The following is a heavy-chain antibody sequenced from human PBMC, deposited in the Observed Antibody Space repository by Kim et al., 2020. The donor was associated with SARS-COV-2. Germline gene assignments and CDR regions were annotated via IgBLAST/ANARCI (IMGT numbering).Heavy chain of an antibody. D-gene: IGHD3-10*01. J-gene: IGHJ4*02. CDR1: GFTFGTYG. V-gene: IGHV3-30*18. CDR2: MSFDGSTA. Sequence: GGSLRLSCVGSGFTFGTYGMHWVRQAPGKGLEWVAVMSFDGSTAYYLDSVKGRFTISRDNSKNTLYLQMDSLRGEDTAVYFCAKDSGGHYYGPVGRWGQGTLVTVSS. CDR3: AKDSGGHYYGPVGR.